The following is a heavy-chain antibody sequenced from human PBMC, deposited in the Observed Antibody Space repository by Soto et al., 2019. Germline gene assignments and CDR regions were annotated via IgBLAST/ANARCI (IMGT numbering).Heavy chain of an antibody. V-gene: IGHV4-30-4*08. CDR1: GGSISSGGYY. CDR3: ARDLSYDSSGYYYLGY. J-gene: IGHJ4*02. D-gene: IGHD3-22*01. Sequence: SETLSLTCTVSGGSISSGGYYLSWIRQHPGKGLEWIGYIYYSGSTYYNPSLKSRVTISVDTSKNQFSLKLSSVTAADTAVYYCARDLSYDSSGYYYLGYWGQGTLVTVSS. CDR2: IYYSGST.